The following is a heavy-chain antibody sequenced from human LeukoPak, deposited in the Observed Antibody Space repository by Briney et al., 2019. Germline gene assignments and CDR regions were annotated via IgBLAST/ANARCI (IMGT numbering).Heavy chain of an antibody. CDR3: ARGESDYYDSSGYYYNWFDP. D-gene: IGHD3-22*01. Sequence: PSETLSLTCAVYGGSFSGYYWSWIRQPPGKGLEWIGEINHSGSTNYNPSLKSRVTISVDTSKNQFSLKLSFVTAADTAVYYCARGESDYYDSSGYYYNWFDPWGQGTLVTVSS. CDR2: INHSGST. J-gene: IGHJ5*02. CDR1: GGSFSGYY. V-gene: IGHV4-34*01.